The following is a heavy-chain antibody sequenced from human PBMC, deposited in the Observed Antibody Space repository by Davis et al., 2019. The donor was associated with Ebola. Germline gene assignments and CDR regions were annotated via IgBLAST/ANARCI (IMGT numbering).Heavy chain of an antibody. CDR1: GGTFSSYA. CDR2: IIPIFGTA. J-gene: IGHJ6*04. V-gene: IGHV1-69*13. Sequence: AASVKVSCKASGGTFSSYAISWVRQAPGQGLEWMGGIIPIFGTANYAQKFQGRVTITADESTSTAYMELSILRSDDTAVYYCAREGYGDYVLSYYYGMDVWGKGTTVTVSS. CDR3: AREGYGDYVLSYYYGMDV. D-gene: IGHD4-17*01.